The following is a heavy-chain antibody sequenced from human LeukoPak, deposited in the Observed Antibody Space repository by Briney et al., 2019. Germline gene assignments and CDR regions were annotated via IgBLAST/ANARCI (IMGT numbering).Heavy chain of an antibody. CDR1: GGTFSSYA. J-gene: IGHJ3*02. CDR2: IIPIFGTA. CDR3: ARDLGFADIVVVPAAYDAFDI. V-gene: IGHV1-69*13. Sequence: ASVKVSCKASGGTFSSYAISWVRQAPGQGLEWMGGIIPIFGTANYAQKFQGRVTITADESTSTAYMELSSLRSEDTAVYYCARDLGFADIVVVPAAYDAFDIWGQGTMVTVSS. D-gene: IGHD2-2*01.